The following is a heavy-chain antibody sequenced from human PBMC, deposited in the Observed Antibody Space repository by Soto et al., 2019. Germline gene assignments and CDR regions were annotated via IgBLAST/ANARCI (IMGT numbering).Heavy chain of an antibody. CDR3: ARVLHSITMIVVGPFDY. V-gene: IGHV3-7*01. J-gene: IGHJ4*02. CDR1: GFTFSSYS. D-gene: IGHD3-22*01. CDR2: IKQDGSEK. Sequence: GGSLRLSCAASGFTFSSYSMNWVRQAPGKGLEWVANIKQDGSEKYYVDSVKGRFTISRDNAKNSLYLQMNSLRAEDTAVYYCARVLHSITMIVVGPFDYWGQGTLVTVSS.